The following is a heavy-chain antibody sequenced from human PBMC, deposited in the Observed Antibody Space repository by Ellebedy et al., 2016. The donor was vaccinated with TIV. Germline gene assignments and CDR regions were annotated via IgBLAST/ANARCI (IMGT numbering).Heavy chain of an antibody. CDR1: GFTFRSHA. CDR3: AKLGGSYFGYMDV. D-gene: IGHD1-26*01. J-gene: IGHJ6*04. Sequence: GESLKISCAASGFTFRSHAMNWVRQAPWEGLEWVASISGNGGGIINYADSVKGRFTVSRDSSKNTLYLQMNSLRAEDTAVYYCAKLGGSYFGYMDVWGKGTTVTVSS. V-gene: IGHV3-23*01. CDR2: ISGNGGGII.